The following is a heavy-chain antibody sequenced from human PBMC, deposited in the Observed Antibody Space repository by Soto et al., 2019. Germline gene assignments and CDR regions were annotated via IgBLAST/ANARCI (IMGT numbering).Heavy chain of an antibody. CDR2: ISGSGGST. D-gene: IGHD6-19*01. V-gene: IGHV3-23*01. Sequence: EVQLLESGGGLVQPGGSLRLFCAASGFTFSSYAMSWVRQAPGKGLEWVSAISGSGGSTYYADSVKGRFTISRDNSKNTLYLQMNSLRAEDTAVYYCAKDYSSGWWFDYWGQGTLVTVSS. CDR3: AKDYSSGWWFDY. J-gene: IGHJ4*02. CDR1: GFTFSSYA.